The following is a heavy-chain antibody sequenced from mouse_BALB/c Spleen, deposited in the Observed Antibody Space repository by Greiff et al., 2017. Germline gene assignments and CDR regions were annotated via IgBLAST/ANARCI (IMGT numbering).Heavy chain of an antibody. D-gene: IGHD1-2*01. V-gene: IGHV8-12*01. CDR1: GFSLSTSGMG. J-gene: IGHJ2*01. Sequence: QVTLNVSGPGILQPSQTLILTCSFSGFSLSTSGMGVSWIRQPSGKGLEWLAHIYWDDDKRYNPSLKSRLTISKDTSSNQVFLKITSVDTADTATYYCARSNYYGPYYFDYWGQGTTLTVSS. CDR2: IYWDDDK. CDR3: ARSNYYGPYYFDY.